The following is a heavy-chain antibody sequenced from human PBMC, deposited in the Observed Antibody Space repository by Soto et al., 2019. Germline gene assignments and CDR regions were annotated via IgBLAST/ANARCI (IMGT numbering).Heavy chain of an antibody. J-gene: IGHJ4*02. CDR2: IYYSGST. Sequence: QVQLQESGPGLVKPSQTLSLTCTVSGGSISSGGYYWIWIRQHPGKGLEWMWYIYYSGSTYYNTSLKSRVTISVNTSKNQFSLKLNSVTAADTAVYYCARSSTSANYFDYWGQGTLVTVSS. V-gene: IGHV4-31*03. CDR3: ARSSTSANYFDY. CDR1: GGSISSGGYY. D-gene: IGHD2-2*01.